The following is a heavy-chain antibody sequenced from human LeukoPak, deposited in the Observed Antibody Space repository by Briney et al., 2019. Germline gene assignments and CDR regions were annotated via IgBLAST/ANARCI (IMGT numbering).Heavy chain of an antibody. CDR3: AKGYDYASSGYPQPFDY. CDR1: GFTFSSYG. Sequence: GGSLRLSCAASGFTFSSYGMSWVRQAPGKGLEWVAAISDSGGSAYYTDSVKGGFTISRDNSRNTLYLQINSLRAEDSALYFCAKGYDYASSGYPQPFDYWGQGTLVTVSS. J-gene: IGHJ4*02. CDR2: ISDSGGSA. V-gene: IGHV3-23*01. D-gene: IGHD3-22*01.